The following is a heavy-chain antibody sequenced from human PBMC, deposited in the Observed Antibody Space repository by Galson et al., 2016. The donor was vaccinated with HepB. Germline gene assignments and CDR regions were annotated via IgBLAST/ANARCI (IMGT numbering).Heavy chain of an antibody. CDR1: GFTFTSYS. V-gene: IGHV3-21*01. D-gene: IGHD3-16*01. Sequence: SLRLSCAASGFTFTSYSMNWVRQAPGKGLEWVSSISSSSDYIYYSDSVRGRVTFSRDNARNSLYLRMDSLRAEDTAVYFCSRGGGMYYSMDVWGQGTAVTV. CDR2: ISSSSDYI. CDR3: SRGGGMYYSMDV. J-gene: IGHJ6*02.